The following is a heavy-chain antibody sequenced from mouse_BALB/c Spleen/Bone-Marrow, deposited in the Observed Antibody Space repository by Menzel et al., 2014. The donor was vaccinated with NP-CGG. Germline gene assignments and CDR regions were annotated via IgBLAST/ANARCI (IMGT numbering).Heavy chain of an antibody. J-gene: IGHJ4*01. CDR2: IYPSDTYT. CDR3: TRYGNSHYYAVDY. D-gene: IGHD1-1*01. CDR1: GYTFTSYW. Sequence: VQLQQSGAELVRPGASVKLSCRASGYTFTSYWINWVKQRPGQGLEWIGNIYPSDTYTNYNQRFKDKATLTVDKSSSTAYMQLSSPTSEDSAVYYCTRYGNSHYYAVDYWGQRTSVTVSS. V-gene: IGHV1-69*02.